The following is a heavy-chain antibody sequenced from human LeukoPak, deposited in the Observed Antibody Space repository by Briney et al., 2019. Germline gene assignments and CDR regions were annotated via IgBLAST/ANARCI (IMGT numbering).Heavy chain of an antibody. D-gene: IGHD6-19*01. V-gene: IGHV3-53*04. CDR1: GFTVSNSY. CDR3: ARVGVGAVAGNYFDD. J-gene: IGHJ4*02. Sequence: PGGSLRLSCAASGFTVSNSYMTWVRQAPGMGLEWVAIIYGGGDTFYADSVRGRFTISRHNFRNTLYLQMNSLSSEDTAIYYCARVGVGAVAGNYFDDWGQGTMVTVSS. CDR2: IYGGGDT.